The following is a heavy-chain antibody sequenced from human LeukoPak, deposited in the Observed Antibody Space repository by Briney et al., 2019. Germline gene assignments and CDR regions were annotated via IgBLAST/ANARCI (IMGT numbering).Heavy chain of an antibody. CDR2: IYTSGST. CDR3: ARDRNADYYDSSGYYYYFDY. CDR1: GGSISSYY. Sequence: SETLSLTCTVSGGSISSYYWSWIRQPAGKGLEWIGRIYTSGSTNYNPSLKSRVTMSEDTSKNQFSLKLSSVTAADTAVYYCARDRNADYYDSSGYYYYFDYWGQGTLVTVSS. D-gene: IGHD3-22*01. V-gene: IGHV4-4*07. J-gene: IGHJ4*02.